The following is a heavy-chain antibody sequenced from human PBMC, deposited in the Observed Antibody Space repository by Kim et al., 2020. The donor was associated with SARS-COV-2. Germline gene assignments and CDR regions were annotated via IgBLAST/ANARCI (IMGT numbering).Heavy chain of an antibody. V-gene: IGHV3-15*01. CDR2: IKSKTDGGTT. Sequence: GGSLRLSCAASGFTFSNAWMSWVRQAPGKGLEWVGRIKSKTDGGTTDYAAPVKGRFTISRDDSKNTLYLQMNSLKTEDTAVYYCTTLLRYFYWLADKYYYYGMDVWGQVTTVTVSS. J-gene: IGHJ6*02. CDR3: TTLLRYFYWLADKYYYYGMDV. CDR1: GFTFSNAW. D-gene: IGHD3-9*01.